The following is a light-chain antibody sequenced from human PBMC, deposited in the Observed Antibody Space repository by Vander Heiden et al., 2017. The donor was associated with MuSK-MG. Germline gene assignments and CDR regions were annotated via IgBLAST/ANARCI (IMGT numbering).Light chain of an antibody. CDR2: EGS. CDR1: QSILNSDGKTY. J-gene: IGKJ5*01. V-gene: IGKV2D-29*01. Sequence: DIVMTKTPLSLSVTPGQPASTSCKSSQSILNSDGKTYLYWYLQKPGQPPQLLIYEGSNRGSGVPDRFSGSGSGTEFTLKISRVESEDVGVYYCKQRIQLPITFGQGTQVDIK. CDR3: KQRIQLPIT.